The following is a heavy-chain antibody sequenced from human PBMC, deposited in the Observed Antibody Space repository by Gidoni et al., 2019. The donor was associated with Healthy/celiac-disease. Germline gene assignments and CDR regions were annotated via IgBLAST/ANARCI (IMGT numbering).Heavy chain of an antibody. D-gene: IGHD3-16*02. V-gene: IGHV4-34*01. Sequence: QVQLQQWGAGLLKPSETLSLTCAVYGGSFSGYYWSWIRQPPGKGLEWIGEINHSGSTNYNPSLKSRVTISVDTSKNQFSLKLSSVTAADTAVYYCARAGSYDYVWGSYRLGYYFDYWGQGTLVTVSS. CDR1: GGSFSGYY. J-gene: IGHJ4*02. CDR2: INHSGST. CDR3: ARAGSYDYVWGSYRLGYYFDY.